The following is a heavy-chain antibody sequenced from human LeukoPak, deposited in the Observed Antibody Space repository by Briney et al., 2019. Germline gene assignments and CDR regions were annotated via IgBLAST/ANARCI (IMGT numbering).Heavy chain of an antibody. J-gene: IGHJ5*02. D-gene: IGHD6-19*01. CDR2: ISGTGGRT. Sequence: GGSLRLSCAASGFTFNSYAMSWVRQAPGKGLEWVSAISGTGGRTYYADSVKGRFTISRDNSKNTLYLQMNSLRAEDTALYYCARGPASSGWFDPWGQGTLVAVSS. CDR3: ARGPASSGWFDP. CDR1: GFTFNSYA. V-gene: IGHV3-23*01.